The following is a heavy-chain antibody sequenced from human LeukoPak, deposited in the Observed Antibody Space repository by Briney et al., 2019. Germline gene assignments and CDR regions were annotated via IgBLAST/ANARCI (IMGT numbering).Heavy chain of an antibody. J-gene: IGHJ3*02. CDR2: IYYSRST. CDR1: GGSINSYY. V-gene: IGHV4-59*01. CDR3: VRGERLGPDI. D-gene: IGHD3-16*01. Sequence: SETLSLTCTVSGGSINSYYWSWIRQPPGKGLERMGYIYYSRSTNYNPSLKSRVTISVDTSKNQFSLTLGSLTAADTAVYYCVRGERLGPDIWGQGTLVTVSS.